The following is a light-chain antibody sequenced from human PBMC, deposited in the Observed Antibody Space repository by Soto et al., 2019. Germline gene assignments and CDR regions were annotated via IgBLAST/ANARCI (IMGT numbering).Light chain of an antibody. J-gene: IGKJ1*01. Sequence: MRQSPGILSVSPGERATLSCTAHLSMSTYLAWYQKKPGQAPRLLIYGASTRATGIPARFSGSGSGTEFTLTISSLESEDFAVYYCQQYHKWPWTFGQGTKVDIK. CDR1: LSMSTY. CDR2: GAS. V-gene: IGKV3D-15*01. CDR3: QQYHKWPWT.